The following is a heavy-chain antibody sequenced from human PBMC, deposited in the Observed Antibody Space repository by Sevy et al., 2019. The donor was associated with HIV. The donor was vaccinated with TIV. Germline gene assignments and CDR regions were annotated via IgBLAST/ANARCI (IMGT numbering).Heavy chain of an antibody. Sequence: GGSLRLSCAASGFTFSSYWMSWVRQAPGKGLEWVANIKQDGSEKYYVDSVKGRFTISRDNTMNSLYLQMNSLRAEDTAVYYCARVPGYSSPSYFHHWGQGTLVTVSS. V-gene: IGHV3-7*01. D-gene: IGHD6-13*01. J-gene: IGHJ1*01. CDR1: GFTFSSYW. CDR2: IKQDGSEK. CDR3: ARVPGYSSPSYFHH.